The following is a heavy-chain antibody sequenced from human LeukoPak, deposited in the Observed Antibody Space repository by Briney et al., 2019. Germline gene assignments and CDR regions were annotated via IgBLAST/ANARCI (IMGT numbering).Heavy chain of an antibody. CDR2: INPNSGGT. J-gene: IGHJ3*02. V-gene: IGHV1-2*02. CDR1: GYTFTSYG. Sequence: GASVKVSCKASGYTFTSYGISWVRQAPGQGLEWMGWINPNSGGTNYAQKFQGRVTMTRDTSISTAYMELSRLRSDDTAVYYCARSTNIVAWIQLWVTYDAFDIWAQGTMVTVSS. CDR3: ARSTNIVAWIQLWVTYDAFDI. D-gene: IGHD5-18*01.